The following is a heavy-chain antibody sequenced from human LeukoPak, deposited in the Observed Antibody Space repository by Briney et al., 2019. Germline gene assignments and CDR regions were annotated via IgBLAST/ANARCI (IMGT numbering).Heavy chain of an antibody. CDR3: ARALGSYYQH. J-gene: IGHJ1*01. V-gene: IGHV4-59*01. CDR2: IYYSGST. Sequence: SETLSLTCTVSGGSISSYYWSWIRQPPGKGLEWIGYIYYSGSTNYNPSLKSRVTISVDTSKNQFSLKLSSVTAADTAVYYCARALGSYYQHWGQGTLVTVSS. CDR1: GGSISSYY. D-gene: IGHD1-26*01.